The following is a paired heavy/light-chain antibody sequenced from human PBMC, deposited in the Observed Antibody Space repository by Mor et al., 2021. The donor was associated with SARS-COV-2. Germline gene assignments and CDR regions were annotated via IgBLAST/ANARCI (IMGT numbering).Heavy chain of an antibody. V-gene: IGHV5-51*01. Sequence: EVQLVQSGAEVKKPGESLKISCKGSGFSFTTYWIAWVRQMPGKGLEWVGNIYPGASDTRYSPSFQGQVTISADKSISTAYLQWNTLKASDTAIYYCARPNEVGRAGAGMDVWGQGTTVTVSS. J-gene: IGHJ6*01. D-gene: IGHD1-26*01. CDR2: IYPGASDT. CDR3: ARPNEVGRAGAGMDV. CDR1: GFSFTTYW.
Light chain of an antibody. V-gene: IGLV1-44*01. CDR3: AAWDDSLSGRGV. Sequence: QSVLTQPPSASGTPGQRVTISCSGSSSNIGSNTVNWYQHLPGAAPKLLLYNSDQRPSGVPDRFSGSQSGTSASLTIIGLQSEDEADYYCAAWDDSLSGRGVFGTGTKLTVL. J-gene: IGLJ1*01. CDR2: NSD. CDR1: SSNIGSNT.